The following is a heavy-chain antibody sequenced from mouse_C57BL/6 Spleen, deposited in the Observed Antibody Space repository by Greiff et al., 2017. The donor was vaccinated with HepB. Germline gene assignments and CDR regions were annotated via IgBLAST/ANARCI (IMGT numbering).Heavy chain of an antibody. CDR3: ARRANYGSSFDY. V-gene: IGHV8-12*01. CDR1: GFSLSTSGMG. CDR2: IYWDDDK. Sequence: QVTLKESGPGILQSSQTLSLTCSFSGFSLSTSGMGVSWIRHPSGKGLEWLAHIYWDDDKCYNPSLKSQLTISKDTSRNQVFLMITRVYTAATATYYWARRANYGSSFDYWGQGTTLTVSS. D-gene: IGHD1-1*01. J-gene: IGHJ2*01.